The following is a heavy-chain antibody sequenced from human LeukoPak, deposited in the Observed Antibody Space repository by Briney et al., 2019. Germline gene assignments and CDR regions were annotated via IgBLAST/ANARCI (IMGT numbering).Heavy chain of an antibody. CDR2: ISSSSYI. CDR1: RFTFNSYS. V-gene: IGHV3-21*01. Sequence: SAVSLRLSCSASRFTFNSYSMIWVRQAPGKALEWLTSISSSSYIYYADSLKGRFTISRDNAKNSLYLQMNSLRAEDTAVYYCARDRGSGWYPNFDYWGQGTLVTVSS. J-gene: IGHJ4*02. D-gene: IGHD6-19*01. CDR3: ARDRGSGWYPNFDY.